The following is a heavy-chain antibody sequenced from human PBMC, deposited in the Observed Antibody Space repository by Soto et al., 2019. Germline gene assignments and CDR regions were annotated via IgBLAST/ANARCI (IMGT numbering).Heavy chain of an antibody. D-gene: IGHD5-18*01. CDR3: ARRVGYPYYFDY. CDR2: IYYTGST. Sequence: PSETLSLTCTVSGDSVSSSGYHWSWIRQHPGKGLAWIGHIYYTGSTYCNPSLKGRLSVSLDTSKNQFSLKLTSMTAADTAVYYCARRVGYPYYFDYWGQGILVTVSS. CDR1: GDSVSSSGYH. V-gene: IGHV4-31*03. J-gene: IGHJ4*02.